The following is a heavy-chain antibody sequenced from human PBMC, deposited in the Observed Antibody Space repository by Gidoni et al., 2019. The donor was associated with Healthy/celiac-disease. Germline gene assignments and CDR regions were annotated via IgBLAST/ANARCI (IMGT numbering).Heavy chain of an antibody. V-gene: IGHV3-23*01. Sequence: EVQLLESGGGLLQPGGSLRLSCPASGFTFSSYDMSWVRQAPGKGLEWVSAISGSGGSTYYADSVKGRFTISRDNSKNTLYLQMNSLRAEDTAVYYCAKGRAAPGLLFFDYWGQGTLVTVSS. CDR3: AKGRAAPGLLFFDY. D-gene: IGHD6-6*01. CDR2: ISGSGGST. J-gene: IGHJ4*02. CDR1: GFTFSSYD.